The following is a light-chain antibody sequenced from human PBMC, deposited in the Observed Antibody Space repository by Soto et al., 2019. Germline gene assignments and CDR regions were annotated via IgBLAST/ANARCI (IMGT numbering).Light chain of an antibody. CDR1: HSVSSD. V-gene: IGKV3-11*01. CDR2: DAF. J-gene: IGKJ4*01. Sequence: EIVFTQSPVTLSLSPGERATLSCRASHSVSSDLLWYQQKPGQSPRLLISDAFNRATGIRAMFSVSGSGTESILTMRSLEPQDFGVYYCKQCNRWPLTFGGGTRVAI. CDR3: KQCNRWPLT.